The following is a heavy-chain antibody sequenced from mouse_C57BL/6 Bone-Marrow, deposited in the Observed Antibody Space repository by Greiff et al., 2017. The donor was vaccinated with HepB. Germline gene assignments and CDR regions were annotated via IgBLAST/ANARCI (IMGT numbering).Heavy chain of an antibody. CDR3: ARERVYYYGSSFLRFAY. J-gene: IGHJ3*01. D-gene: IGHD1-1*01. CDR1: GYTFTSYW. CDR2: IDPNSGGN. V-gene: IGHV1-72*01. Sequence: VQLQQPGAELVKPGASVKLSCKASGYTFTSYWMHWVKQRPGRGLEWIGRIDPNSGGNKYNEKFKSKATLTVDKPSSTAYMQLSSLTSEDSAVYYCARERVYYYGSSFLRFAYWGQGTLVTVSA.